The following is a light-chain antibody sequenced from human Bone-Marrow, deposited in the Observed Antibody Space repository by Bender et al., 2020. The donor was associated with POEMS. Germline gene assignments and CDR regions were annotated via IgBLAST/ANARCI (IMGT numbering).Light chain of an antibody. CDR2: INN. V-gene: IGLV1-44*01. CDR3: AAWEDSLNGWV. J-gene: IGLJ3*02. Sequence: QSVLTQPPSASGAPGQGFTIPCSGSSSNIGTNPINGYQQPPGTAPKLLIYINNQRPSGVPDRFSGSKSGTSASLAISGLQSEDEADYYCAAWEDSLNGWVFGGGTKLTVL. CDR1: SSNIGTNP.